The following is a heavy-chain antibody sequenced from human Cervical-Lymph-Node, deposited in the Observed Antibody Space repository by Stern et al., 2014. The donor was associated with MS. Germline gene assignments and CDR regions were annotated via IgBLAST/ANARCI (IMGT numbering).Heavy chain of an antibody. CDR1: GFTFSSYD. J-gene: IGHJ4*02. CDR2: IGTAGDT. V-gene: IGHV3-13*01. Sequence: EVQLVESGGGLVQPGGSLRLSCAASGFTFSSYDMHWVRQATGKGLEWVSAIGTAGDTYYPGSVKGRFTISRESAKNSLYLQMNSLRAGDTAVYFCARGRAAGTRQVYYFDYWGQGTLVTVSS. D-gene: IGHD6-13*01. CDR3: ARGRAAGTRQVYYFDY.